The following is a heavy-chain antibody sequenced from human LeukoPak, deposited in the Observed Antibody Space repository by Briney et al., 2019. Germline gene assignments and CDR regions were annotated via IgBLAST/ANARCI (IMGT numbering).Heavy chain of an antibody. Sequence: GASVKVSCKASGFTFSTSAAQWVRQARGQRLEWIGWIVVGSGNTHYALKFQERVTITRDVSTNTAYMELSSLRSEDTAVYYCATGHAYYYDRSGYPYWGQGTLVTVSS. CDR3: ATGHAYYYDRSGYPY. V-gene: IGHV1-58*01. J-gene: IGHJ4*02. D-gene: IGHD3-22*01. CDR2: IVVGSGNT. CDR1: GFTFSTSA.